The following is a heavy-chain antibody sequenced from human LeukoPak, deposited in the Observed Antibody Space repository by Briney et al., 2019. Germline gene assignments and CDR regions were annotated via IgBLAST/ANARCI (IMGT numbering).Heavy chain of an antibody. CDR3: ASDRYGAGVDY. D-gene: IGHD4-17*01. Sequence: PSETLSLTCTVSGGSISSYYWSWIRQPPGKGLEWIGYIYFSGSPNYNPSLKSRVTISVDTSNNQFSLRLTSVTTADTAVYYCASDRYGAGVDYWGQGTLVTVSS. J-gene: IGHJ4*02. CDR2: IYFSGSP. CDR1: GGSISSYY. V-gene: IGHV4-59*01.